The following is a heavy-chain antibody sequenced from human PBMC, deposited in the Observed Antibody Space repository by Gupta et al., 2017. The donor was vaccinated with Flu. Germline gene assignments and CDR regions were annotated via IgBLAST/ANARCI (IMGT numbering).Heavy chain of an antibody. Sequence: MNWVRQAPGKGLEWVAVIRYGGINNYYADSVRGRFTISRDNAKNTVYLQMDSLRDDDTGVYYCANDPEVVRQYAKYYLDNWGKGTTVTVSS. V-gene: IGHV3-33*03. CDR2: IRYGGINN. CDR3: ANDPEVVRQYAKYYLDN. J-gene: IGHJ6*03. D-gene: IGHD2-21*01.